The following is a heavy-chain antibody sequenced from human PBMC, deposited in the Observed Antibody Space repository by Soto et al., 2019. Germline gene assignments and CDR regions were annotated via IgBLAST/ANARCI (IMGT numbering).Heavy chain of an antibody. V-gene: IGHV3-23*01. CDR2: LTTRGFST. Sequence: EVQLLESGGDLVQPGGSLRLSCAASGFTFSDRAMTWVRQAPGKGLEWVSALTTRGFSTYSADSVRGRFTITRENSENTLYLQLNSLRAEDTATDYCAVSNSRGSGRPDDYWGQGTRVTVSS. CDR3: AVSNSRGSGRPDDY. CDR1: GFTFSDRA. J-gene: IGHJ4*02. D-gene: IGHD3-10*01.